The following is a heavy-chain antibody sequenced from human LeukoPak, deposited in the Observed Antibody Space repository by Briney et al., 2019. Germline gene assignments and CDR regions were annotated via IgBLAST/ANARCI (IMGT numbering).Heavy chain of an antibody. D-gene: IGHD5-12*01. CDR2: IYITGST. V-gene: IGHV4-61*02. CDR1: GGSISSGTYY. CDR3: ARDLLHRGYAFDI. Sequence: SETLSLTCTVSGGSISSGTYYWSWIGQPAGKGLEWIGRIYITGSTNYNPSLKSRVTISVNPSKNQFSLKLSSVTAADTAVYYCARDLLHRGYAFDIWGQGTMVTVSS. J-gene: IGHJ3*02.